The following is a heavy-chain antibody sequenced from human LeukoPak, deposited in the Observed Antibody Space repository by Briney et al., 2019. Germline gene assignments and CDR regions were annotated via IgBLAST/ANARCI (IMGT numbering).Heavy chain of an antibody. Sequence: SETLSLTCIVSGYSIDSGYFWGWIRQPPGKGLEWIGYIYYSGSTNYNPSLKSRVTISVDTSKNQFSLKLSSVTAADTAVYYCAGERDWFDPWGQGTLVTVSS. CDR3: AGERDWFDP. CDR2: IYYSGST. J-gene: IGHJ5*02. V-gene: IGHV4-38-2*02. CDR1: GYSIDSGYF.